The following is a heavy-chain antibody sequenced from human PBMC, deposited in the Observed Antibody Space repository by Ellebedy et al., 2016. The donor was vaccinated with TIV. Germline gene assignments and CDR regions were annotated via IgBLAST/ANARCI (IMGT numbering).Heavy chain of an antibody. CDR3: AWGWLVHGAMDY. J-gene: IGHJ4*02. V-gene: IGHV3-74*01. Sequence: GESLKISCAASGFTFSSYWMHWVRQAPGKGLVWVSRINSDGSSTSYADSVKGRFTISRDNAKNTLYLQMNSLRAEDTAVYYCAWGWLVHGAMDYWGQGTLVTVSS. CDR1: GFTFSSYW. D-gene: IGHD6-19*01. CDR2: INSDGSST.